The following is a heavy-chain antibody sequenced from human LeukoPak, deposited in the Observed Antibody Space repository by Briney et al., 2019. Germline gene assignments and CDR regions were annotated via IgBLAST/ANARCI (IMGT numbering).Heavy chain of an antibody. Sequence: GGSLRLSCAASGFTFSSYSMNWVRQAPGTGLEWVSFISSSSSYIYYADSVKGRFTISRDNAKNSLYLQMNSLRSDDTAVYYCARDVSHRLFYDSSGYYILFDYWGQGTLVTVSS. CDR1: GFTFSSYS. V-gene: IGHV3-21*04. CDR2: ISSSSSYI. D-gene: IGHD3-22*01. J-gene: IGHJ4*02. CDR3: ARDVSHRLFYDSSGYYILFDY.